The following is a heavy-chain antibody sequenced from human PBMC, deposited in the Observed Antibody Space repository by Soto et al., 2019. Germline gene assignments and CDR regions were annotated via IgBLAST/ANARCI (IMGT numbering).Heavy chain of an antibody. CDR3: TRDLITAEPPDSFDI. Sequence: GVLRLSCTASGFTFGDYAMSWFRQAPGKGLEWVGFIRSKAYGGTTEYAASVKGRFTISRDDSKNNAYLQMNSLKTEDTAVYYCTRDLITAEPPDSFDIWGQGTMVTVSS. CDR2: IRSKAYGGTT. D-gene: IGHD3-16*01. CDR1: GFTFGDYA. J-gene: IGHJ3*02. V-gene: IGHV3-49*03.